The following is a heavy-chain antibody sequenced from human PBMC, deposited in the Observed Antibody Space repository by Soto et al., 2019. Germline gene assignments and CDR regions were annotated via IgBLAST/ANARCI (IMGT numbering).Heavy chain of an antibody. CDR3: ARSRYSHYGMDV. CDR2: ISTTSTYT. D-gene: IGHD4-4*01. Sequence: LRLSCAASGFTCSRYYMNWVRQAPGKGLEWVSSISTTSTYTHYADSLKGRFTISRDNAKNSLYLQMNSLRDEDTAVYYCARSRYSHYGMDVWGQGTTVTVAS. V-gene: IGHV3-21*01. CDR1: GFTCSRYY. J-gene: IGHJ6*02.